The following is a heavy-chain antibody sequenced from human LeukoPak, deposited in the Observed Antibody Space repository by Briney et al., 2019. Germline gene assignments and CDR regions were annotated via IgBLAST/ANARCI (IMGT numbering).Heavy chain of an antibody. D-gene: IGHD3-3*01. J-gene: IGHJ4*02. CDR3: ATDGVTIFGVGTLGY. CDR1: GYTLTELS. V-gene: IGHV1-24*01. Sequence: ASVKVSCKVSGYTLTELSMHWVRQAPGKGLEWMGGFDPEDGETIYAQKFQGRVTMTEDTSTDTAYMELSSLRSEDTAVYYCATDGVTIFGVGTLGYWDQGTLVTVSS. CDR2: FDPEDGET.